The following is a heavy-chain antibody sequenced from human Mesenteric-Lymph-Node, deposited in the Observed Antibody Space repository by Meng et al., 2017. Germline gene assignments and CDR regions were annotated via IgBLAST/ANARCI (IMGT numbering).Heavy chain of an antibody. J-gene: IGHJ2*01. CDR1: GGASSDSI. V-gene: IGHV4-34*01. CDR2: SNHIRSI. CDR3: ARNSGSHSLRYWYFDL. Sequence: HQPLSGCGLLTPMQTPACACACSGGASSDSICSGILQPPGKGLEWMGESNHIRSINYSPSLKTRVTISVDTSKNQFYLILSSVTAADTAAYFCARNSGSHSLRYWYFDLWGRGTLVTVSS. D-gene: IGHD1-26*01.